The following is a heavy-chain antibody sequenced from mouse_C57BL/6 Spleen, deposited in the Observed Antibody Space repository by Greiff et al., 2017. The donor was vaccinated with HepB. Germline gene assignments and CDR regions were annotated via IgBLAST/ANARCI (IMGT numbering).Heavy chain of an antibody. D-gene: IGHD4-1*01. V-gene: IGHV1-80*01. CDR3: ARKLGPPYCDY. Sequence: LEESGAELVKPGASVKISCKASGYAFSSYWMNWVKQRPGKGLEWIGQIYPGDGDTNYNGKFKGKATLTADKSSSTAYMQLSSLTSEDSAVYFCARKLGPPYCDYWGQGTTLTVSS. J-gene: IGHJ2*01. CDR1: GYAFSSYW. CDR2: IYPGDGDT.